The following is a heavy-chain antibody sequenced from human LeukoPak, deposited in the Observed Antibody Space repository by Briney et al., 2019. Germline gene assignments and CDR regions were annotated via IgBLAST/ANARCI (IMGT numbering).Heavy chain of an antibody. CDR2: LKCKTDGGTT. J-gene: IGHJ3*01. D-gene: IGHD3-16*01. CDR1: GFTLRNSW. CDR3: TTDPEPYYDYVWGSFN. Sequence: KPGGSLRLSCAASGFTLRNSWMSWVRPAPGKGLEWVGRLKCKTDGGTTDYAAPVKGRFTISRDDSKITLYLQMNSLKTEDTAVYYCTTDPEPYYDYVWGSFNWGQGTMVTVSS. V-gene: IGHV3-15*01.